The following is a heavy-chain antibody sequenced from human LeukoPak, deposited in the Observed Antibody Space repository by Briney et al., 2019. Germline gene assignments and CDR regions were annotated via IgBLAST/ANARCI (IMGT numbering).Heavy chain of an antibody. CDR2: INPNSGGT. CDR1: GDTFTGYY. CDR3: ARQGWYYGSGSYLRYNWFDP. D-gene: IGHD3-10*01. J-gene: IGHJ5*02. V-gene: IGHV1-2*02. Sequence: GASVKVSCKASGDTFTGYYMHWVRQAPGQGLEWMGWINPNSGGTNYAQKLQGRVTMTRDTSISTAYLQWSSLKASDTAMYYCARQGWYYGSGSYLRYNWFDPWGQGTLVTVSS.